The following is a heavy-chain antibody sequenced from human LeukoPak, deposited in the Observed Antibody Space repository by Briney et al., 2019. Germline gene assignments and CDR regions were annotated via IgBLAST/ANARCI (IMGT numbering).Heavy chain of an antibody. CDR3: ARDPYNGAYSEGYYYYYMDV. V-gene: IGHV3-48*03. D-gene: IGHD1-1*01. CDR2: VSSSGSTI. CDR1: GFTFSSYE. J-gene: IGHJ6*03. Sequence: GGSLRLSCAASGFTFSSYEMNWVRQAPGKGLEWVSYVSSSGSTIYYADSVKGRFTISRDNAKNSLYLQMNSLRVEDTAIYYCARDPYNGAYSEGYYYYYMDVWGKGTTVTVSS.